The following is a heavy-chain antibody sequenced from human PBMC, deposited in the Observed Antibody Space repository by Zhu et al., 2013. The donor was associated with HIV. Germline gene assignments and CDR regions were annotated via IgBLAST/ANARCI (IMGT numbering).Heavy chain of an antibody. CDR1: GYTFTGYY. D-gene: IGHD6-13*01. Sequence: QVQLVQSGAEVKKPGASVKVSCKASGYTFTGYYMHWVRQAPGQGLEWMGWINPNSGGTNYAQKFQGRVTMTRDTSISTAYMELSRLRSDDTAVYYCAGTDGLGPLIAAAGSKVGPWYGMDVWGQGTTVTVSS. CDR3: AGTDGLGPLIAAAGSKVGPWYGMDV. V-gene: IGHV1-2*02. CDR2: INPNSGGT. J-gene: IGHJ6*02.